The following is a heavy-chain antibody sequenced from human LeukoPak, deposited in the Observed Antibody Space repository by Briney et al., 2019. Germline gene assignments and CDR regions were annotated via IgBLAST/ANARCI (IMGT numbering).Heavy chain of an antibody. D-gene: IGHD6-13*01. V-gene: IGHV1-18*01. CDR3: ARPPAGSSSWYLDY. CDR1: GYTFTSYG. Sequence: GASVKVSCKASGYTFTSYGISWVRQAPGQGLEWMGWISAYNGNTNYAQKLQGRVTMTTDTSTSTAYTELRSLRSDDTAVYYCARPPAGSSSWYLDYWGQGTLVTVSS. CDR2: ISAYNGNT. J-gene: IGHJ4*02.